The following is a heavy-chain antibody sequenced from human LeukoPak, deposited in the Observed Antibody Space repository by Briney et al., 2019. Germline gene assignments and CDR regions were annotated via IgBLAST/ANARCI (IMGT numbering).Heavy chain of an antibody. CDR2: INPNSGGT. Sequence: ASVKVSCKASGYTFTGYYMHWVRQAPGQGLEWMGWINPNSGGTNYAQKFQGRVTMTRDTSISTAYMELSRLRSDDTAVYYCARDQAIAAASYYYYGMDVWGQGTTVTVSS. J-gene: IGHJ6*02. CDR3: ARDQAIAAASYYYYGMDV. CDR1: GYTFTGYY. V-gene: IGHV1-2*02. D-gene: IGHD6-13*01.